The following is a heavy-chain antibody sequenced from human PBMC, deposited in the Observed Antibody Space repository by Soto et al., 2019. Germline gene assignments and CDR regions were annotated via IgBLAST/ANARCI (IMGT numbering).Heavy chain of an antibody. CDR1: GGSISSGGYY. D-gene: IGHD6-13*01. V-gene: IGHV4-31*03. Sequence: QVQLQESGPGLVKPSQALSLTCTVSGGSISSGGYYWSWIRQHPGKGLEWIGYSYYTGMTYYTPSFKSRVTISVDMSKNQFSLNLNSVTVADTAVYYCARDRRGPEAAANGFDPWGQGTLVVVSS. CDR2: SYYTGMT. CDR3: ARDRRGPEAAANGFDP. J-gene: IGHJ5*02.